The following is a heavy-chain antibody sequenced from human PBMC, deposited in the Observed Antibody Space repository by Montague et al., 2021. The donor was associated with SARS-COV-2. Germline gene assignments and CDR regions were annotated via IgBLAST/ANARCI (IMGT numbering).Heavy chain of an antibody. CDR3: ASPKEGSGYYRPVDY. CDR2: IYHTGNT. Sequence: SETLSLTCGVSGASVTSTNWWSWVRQPTGKGLEWIGEIYHTGNTNYSPSLKNRVSISLDKSKNQLSLTLNSVTAADTAVYYCASPKEGSGYYRPVDYWGQGILVTVSS. V-gene: IGHV4-4*02. J-gene: IGHJ4*02. D-gene: IGHD3-22*01. CDR1: GASVTSTNW.